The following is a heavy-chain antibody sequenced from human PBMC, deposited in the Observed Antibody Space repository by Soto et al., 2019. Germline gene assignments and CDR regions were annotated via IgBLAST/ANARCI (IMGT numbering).Heavy chain of an antibody. Sequence: EVQLVESGGGLVQPGGSLKLSCAASGFTFSGSAMHWVRQASGKGLEWVGRIRSKANSYATAYAASVKGRFTISRDDSKNTAYLQMNSLKTEDTAVYYCTSHPDYGGRFYYYGMDVWGQGTTVTVSS. V-gene: IGHV3-73*02. D-gene: IGHD4-17*01. CDR3: TSHPDYGGRFYYYGMDV. CDR2: IRSKANSYAT. J-gene: IGHJ6*02. CDR1: GFTFSGSA.